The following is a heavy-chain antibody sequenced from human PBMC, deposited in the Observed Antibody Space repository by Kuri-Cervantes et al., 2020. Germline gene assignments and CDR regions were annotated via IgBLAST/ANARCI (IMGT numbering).Heavy chain of an antibody. CDR3: ARDPHAMVRGNLFDY. J-gene: IGHJ4*02. D-gene: IGHD3-10*01. V-gene: IGHV3-48*01. CDR1: GFTFSSYS. Sequence: GESLKISCAASGFTFSSYSMNWVRQAPGKGLEWVSYISSSSSTIYYADSVKGRFTISRDNAKNSLYLQMNSLRAEDTAVYYCARDPHAMVRGNLFDYWGQGTLVTVSS. CDR2: ISSSSSTI.